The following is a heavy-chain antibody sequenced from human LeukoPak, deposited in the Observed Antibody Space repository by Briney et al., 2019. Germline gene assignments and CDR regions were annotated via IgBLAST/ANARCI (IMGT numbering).Heavy chain of an antibody. CDR3: ARGPSSSWYYYYYGMDV. J-gene: IGHJ6*02. CDR1: GFTFSSYA. V-gene: IGHV3-30-3*01. CDR2: ISYDGSNK. Sequence: GGSLRLSCAASGFTFSSYAMRWVRQAPGKGLEWVAVISYDGSNKYYADSVKGRFTISRDNSKNTLHLQMNSLRAEDTAVYYCARGPSSSWYYYYYGMDVWGQGTTVTVSS. D-gene: IGHD6-13*01.